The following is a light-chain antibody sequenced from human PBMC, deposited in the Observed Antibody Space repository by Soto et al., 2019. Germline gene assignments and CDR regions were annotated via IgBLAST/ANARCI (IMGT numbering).Light chain of an antibody. CDR3: QQYDNLPPRT. V-gene: IGKV1-33*01. CDR1: QDISNY. CDR2: DAS. Sequence: DIQMTQSPSSLSASVGDRVTITCQASQDISNYLNWYQQKPGKAPKLLIYDASNLETGVPSRFSGSGSGTHFTFTISSLQPEDIATYYCQQYDNLPPRTFGPGTKVDIK. J-gene: IGKJ3*01.